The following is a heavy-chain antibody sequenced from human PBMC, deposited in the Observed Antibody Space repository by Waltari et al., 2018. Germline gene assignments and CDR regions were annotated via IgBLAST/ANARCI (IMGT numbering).Heavy chain of an antibody. CDR3: ARRDNIGYDGEGAFDH. CDR1: GFIFRRPA. J-gene: IGHJ4*02. V-gene: IGHV3-23*02. CDR2: IMGSGGRT. D-gene: IGHD5-12*01. Sequence: VRLLESGGGVVQPGGSLRLSCTASGFIFRRPAMAWVRQAPGKGLEWVSAIMGSGGRTYYGDSVEGRFTISRDNAKNILYLQMSSLRVEETAIYYCARRDNIGYDGEGAFDHWGQGTLVTVSS.